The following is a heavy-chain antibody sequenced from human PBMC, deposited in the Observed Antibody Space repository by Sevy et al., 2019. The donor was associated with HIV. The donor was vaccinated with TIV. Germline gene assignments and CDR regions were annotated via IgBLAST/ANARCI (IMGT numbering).Heavy chain of an antibody. CDR1: GFTFSKYS. CDR3: AREGCTKPHDY. V-gene: IGHV3-23*01. D-gene: IGHD2-8*01. Sequence: GGSLRLSCAASGFTFSKYSMSWVRQPPGKGLEWVSTLFFGCGEINYADSVKGRLTISRENSKSSGYLQMNNLRPEDTAVYYCAREGCTKPHDYWGQGTLVTVSS. CDR2: LFFGCGEI. J-gene: IGHJ4*02.